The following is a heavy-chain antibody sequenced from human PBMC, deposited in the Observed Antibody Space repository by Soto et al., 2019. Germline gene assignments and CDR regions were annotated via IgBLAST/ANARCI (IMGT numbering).Heavy chain of an antibody. CDR3: ARVNELVPDYINWFDP. D-gene: IGHD6-13*01. CDR2: IIPIFGTA. CDR1: GGTFSSYA. Sequence: ASVKVSCKASGGTFSSYAISWVRQAPGQGLEWMGGIIPIFGTANYAQKFQGRVTITADESTSTAYMELSSLRSEDTAVYYCARVNELVPDYINWFDPWGQGTLVTVYS. V-gene: IGHV1-69*13. J-gene: IGHJ5*02.